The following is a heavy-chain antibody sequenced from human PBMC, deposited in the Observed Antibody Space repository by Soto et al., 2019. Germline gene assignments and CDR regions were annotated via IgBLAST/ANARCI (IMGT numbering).Heavy chain of an antibody. CDR1: GYTFTNYA. D-gene: IGHD2-2*01. J-gene: IGHJ5*02. V-gene: IGHV1-3*01. CDR2: INAGNGHT. CDR3: ARGPVRNWFDP. Sequence: GASVKVSCKASGYTFTNYAMHWVRQAPGQRLEWMGWINAGNGHTKYSQKFQGRVTLTRDTSASTAYMELSSLRSEDTAGYYCARGPVRNWFDPWGQGTLVTV.